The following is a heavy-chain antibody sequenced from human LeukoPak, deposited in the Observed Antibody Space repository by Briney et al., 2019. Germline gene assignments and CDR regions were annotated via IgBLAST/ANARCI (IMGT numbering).Heavy chain of an antibody. CDR2: ISWNSGSI. CDR1: GFTFDDYA. J-gene: IGHJ6*02. V-gene: IGHV3-9*01. Sequence: PGGSLRLSCAASGFTFDDYAMHWVRQAPGKGLEWVSGISWNSGSIGYADSVKGRFTISRDNAKNSLYLQMNSLRAEDTALYYCAKDIGYGGGWYGDYYGMDVWGQGTTVTVPS. CDR3: AKDIGYGGGWYGDYYGMDV. D-gene: IGHD6-19*01.